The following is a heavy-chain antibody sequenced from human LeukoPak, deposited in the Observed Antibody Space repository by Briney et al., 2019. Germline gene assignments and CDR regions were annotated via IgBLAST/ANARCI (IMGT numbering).Heavy chain of an antibody. D-gene: IGHD6-19*01. J-gene: IGHJ4*02. CDR3: AKDRREYSSGWYLDY. CDR1: GFTFSSYW. Sequence: PGGSLRLSCAASGFTFSSYWMHWVRQAPGKGLVWVSRIYSDGSDTIYADSVKGRFTISRDNAKNMLYLQMNSLSTEDTAVYYCAKDRREYSSGWYLDYWGQGTLVTVSS. CDR2: IYSDGSDT. V-gene: IGHV3-74*01.